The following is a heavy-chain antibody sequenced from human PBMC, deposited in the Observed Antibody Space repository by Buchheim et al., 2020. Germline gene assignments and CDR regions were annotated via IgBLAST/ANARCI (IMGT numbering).Heavy chain of an antibody. Sequence: QVQLVESGGGVVQPGTSLRLSCAASGFAFSSYGMHWVRQAPGKGLEWVAAISYDGSEKYYGDSVKGRFTLSRDNSKNTLYLQMNTLRAEDTAVYYCAKKKGAPGAFGMDVWGQGT. D-gene: IGHD3-10*01. CDR2: ISYDGSEK. J-gene: IGHJ6*02. CDR3: AKKKGAPGAFGMDV. CDR1: GFAFSSYG. V-gene: IGHV3-30*18.